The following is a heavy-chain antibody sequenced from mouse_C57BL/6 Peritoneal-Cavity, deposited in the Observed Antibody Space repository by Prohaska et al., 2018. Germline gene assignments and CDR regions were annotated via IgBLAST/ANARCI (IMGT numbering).Heavy chain of an antibody. CDR2: IDPNNGFT. CDR3: ARRRITTVVATDYFDY. Sequence: HGKSLEWIGYIDPNNGFTSYNHKFKGKATLTVNKSSSTAYMELRSLTSEDSAVYYCARRRITTVVATDYFDYWGQGNTLTGSS. J-gene: IGHJ2*01. D-gene: IGHD1-1*01. V-gene: IGHV1-22*01.